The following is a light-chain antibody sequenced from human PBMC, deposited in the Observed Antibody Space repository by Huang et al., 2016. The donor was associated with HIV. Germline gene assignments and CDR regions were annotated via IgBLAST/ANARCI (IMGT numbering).Light chain of an antibody. CDR3: QQYNNWPPWT. CDR1: QSVSSN. J-gene: IGKJ1*01. V-gene: IGKV3-15*01. CDR2: GAS. Sequence: EIVMTQSPATLSVSPGERATHSCRASQSVSSNLAWYQQKPGQAPRLLIYGASTRANGIPARFRGSGSGTEFTLTISSLQSEDFAVYYCQQYNNWPPWTFGQGTKVDIK.